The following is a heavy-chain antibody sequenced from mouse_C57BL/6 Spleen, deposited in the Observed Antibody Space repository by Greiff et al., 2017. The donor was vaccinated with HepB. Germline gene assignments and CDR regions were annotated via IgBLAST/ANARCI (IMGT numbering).Heavy chain of an antibody. Sequence: EVQLVESGGDLVKPGGSLKLSCAASGFTFSSYGMSWVRQTPDKRLEWVATISSGGSYTYYPDSVKGRFTISRDNAKNTLYLQMSSLKSEDTAMYYCARPIYYDYDAAYWGQGTLVTVSA. D-gene: IGHD2-4*01. V-gene: IGHV5-6*01. J-gene: IGHJ3*01. CDR2: ISSGGSYT. CDR3: ARPIYYDYDAAY. CDR1: GFTFSSYG.